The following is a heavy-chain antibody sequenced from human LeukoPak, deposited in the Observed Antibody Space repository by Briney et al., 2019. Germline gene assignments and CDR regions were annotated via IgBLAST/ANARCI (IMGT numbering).Heavy chain of an antibody. J-gene: IGHJ4*02. D-gene: IGHD3-10*01. Sequence: PSDTLSLTCAVSGYSISSSNWWGWIRQPPGKGLEWIGYIYYSGSTYYNPSLKSRVTMSVDTSKNRFSLKLSSVTAVDTAVYYCARISSGSGSYVDYWGQGTLVTVSS. CDR3: ARISSGSGSYVDY. CDR1: GYSISSSNW. CDR2: IYYSGST. V-gene: IGHV4-28*01.